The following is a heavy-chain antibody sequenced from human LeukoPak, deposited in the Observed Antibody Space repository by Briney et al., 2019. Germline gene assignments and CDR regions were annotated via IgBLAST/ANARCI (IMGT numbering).Heavy chain of an antibody. J-gene: IGHJ6*02. D-gene: IGHD6-25*01. CDR1: GFTFSSYW. CDR2: IKQDGSEK. Sequence: GGSLRLSCAASGFTFSSYWMSWVRQAPGKGLEWVANIKQDGSEKYYVDSVKGRFTISRDNAKNSLYLQMNSLRAEDTVLYYCAKGATQRLPGPRSLRDGMDVWGQGTTVTVSS. CDR3: AKGATQRLPGPRSLRDGMDV. V-gene: IGHV3-7*03.